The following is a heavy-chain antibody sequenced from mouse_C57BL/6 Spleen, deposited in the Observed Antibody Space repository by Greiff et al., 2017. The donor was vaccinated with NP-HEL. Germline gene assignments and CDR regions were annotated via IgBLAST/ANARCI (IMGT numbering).Heavy chain of an antibody. D-gene: IGHD1-1*01. Sequence: VQLQQSGAELVKPGASVKLSCKASGYTFTSYWMHWVKQRPGQGLEWIGMIHPNSGSTNYNEKFKSKATLTVDKSSSPAYMQRSSLTSEYSAVYYCASLDYYGSSYNWGQGTTLTVSS. V-gene: IGHV1-64*01. J-gene: IGHJ2*01. CDR3: ASLDYYGSSYN. CDR1: GYTFTSYW. CDR2: IHPNSGST.